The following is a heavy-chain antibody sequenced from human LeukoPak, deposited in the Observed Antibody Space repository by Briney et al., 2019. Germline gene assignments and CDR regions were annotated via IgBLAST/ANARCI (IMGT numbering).Heavy chain of an antibody. V-gene: IGHV3-30*18. CDR1: GFPFSSYG. Sequence: PGRSLRLSCAASGFPFSSYGMHWVRQTPGKGLEWVAVVSHDGSNKYYADSGKGRFTISRDNSKNTVYLQMNSLRAEDTAVFYCAKEGYYGSGSFPDYWGPGTLVTVYS. CDR2: VSHDGSNK. CDR3: AKEGYYGSGSFPDY. J-gene: IGHJ4*02. D-gene: IGHD3-10*01.